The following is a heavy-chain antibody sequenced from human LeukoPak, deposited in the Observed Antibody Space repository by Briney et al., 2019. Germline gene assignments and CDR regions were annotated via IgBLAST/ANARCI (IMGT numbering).Heavy chain of an antibody. Sequence: SETLSLTCAVYGGSFSGYYWSWIRQPPGKGLEWIGEINHSGSTNYNPSLKSRVTISVDTSKNQFSLKLSSGTAAGTAVYYWPRVWDWEQYDFDYWGQRTLVTVSS. V-gene: IGHV4-34*01. CDR3: PRVWDWEQYDFDY. CDR1: GGSFSGYY. CDR2: INHSGST. D-gene: IGHD1/OR15-1a*01. J-gene: IGHJ4*02.